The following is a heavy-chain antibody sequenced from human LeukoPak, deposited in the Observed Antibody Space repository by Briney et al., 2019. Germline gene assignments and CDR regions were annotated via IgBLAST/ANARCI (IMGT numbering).Heavy chain of an antibody. Sequence: ASVKVSCKASGYTCIAYYLYWGRQAPGQGLELMGWISPNSGGTKYTQNFQGRVTMTRDTSISTVYMELSRLSYDDTAVYYCARGHIFDFAFWGQGTLVTVSS. V-gene: IGHV1-2*02. CDR1: GYTCIAYY. D-gene: IGHD3/OR15-3a*01. CDR2: ISPNSGGT. CDR3: ARGHIFDFAF. J-gene: IGHJ4*02.